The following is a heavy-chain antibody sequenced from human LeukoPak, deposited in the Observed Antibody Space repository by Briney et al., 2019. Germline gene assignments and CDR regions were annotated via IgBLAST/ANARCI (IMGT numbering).Heavy chain of an antibody. CDR3: ARPHLDLWFGELFEAFDI. J-gene: IGHJ3*02. D-gene: IGHD3-10*01. V-gene: IGHV5-51*01. CDR2: IYPGDSDT. CDR1: GYSYTSYW. Sequence: GESLKISCKGSGYSYTSYWIGWVRQMPGKGLEWMGIIYPGDSDTRYSPSFQGQVTISADKSISTAYLQWSSLKASDTAMYYCARPHLDLWFGELFEAFDIWGQGTMVTVSS.